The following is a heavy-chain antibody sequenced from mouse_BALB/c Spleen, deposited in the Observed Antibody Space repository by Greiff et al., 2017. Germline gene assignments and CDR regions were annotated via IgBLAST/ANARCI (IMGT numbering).Heavy chain of an antibody. CDR2: IYPGSGST. D-gene: IGHD2-1*01. Sequence: QVHVKQSGAELVKPGTSVKLSCKASGYNFTSYWINWVKLRPGQGLEWIGDIYPGSGSTNYNEKFKSKATLTVDTSSSTAYMQLSSLASEDSALYYCARGEGYGNYGFAYWGQGTLVTVSA. V-gene: IGHV1-55*01. J-gene: IGHJ3*01. CDR1: GYNFTSYW. CDR3: ARGEGYGNYGFAY.